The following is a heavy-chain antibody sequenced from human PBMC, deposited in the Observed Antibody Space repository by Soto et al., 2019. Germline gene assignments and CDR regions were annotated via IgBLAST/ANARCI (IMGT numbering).Heavy chain of an antibody. Sequence: QVQLVQSGAEVKKPGASVKVSCKASGYTFTSYGISWVRQAPGQGLEWMGWISAYNGNTNYAQKLQGRVTMTTDTSTSTAYMELRSLRSNDTAVYYCARDHVGTHSSGWWGEGYWGQGTLVTVSS. J-gene: IGHJ4*02. V-gene: IGHV1-18*01. CDR2: ISAYNGNT. CDR1: GYTFTSYG. D-gene: IGHD6-19*01. CDR3: ARDHVGTHSSGWWGEGY.